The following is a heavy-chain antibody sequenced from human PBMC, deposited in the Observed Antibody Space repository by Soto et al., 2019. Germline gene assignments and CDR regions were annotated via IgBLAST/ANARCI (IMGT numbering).Heavy chain of an antibody. D-gene: IGHD4-4*01. CDR2: INAGNGNT. Sequence: ASVKVSCKASGYTFTSYAMHWVRQAPGQRLEWMGWINAGNGNTKYSQKFQGRVTITRDTSARTAYMELSSLRSEDTAVYYCARDFSYSNNAFDIWGQGTMVTVSS. J-gene: IGHJ3*02. CDR1: GYTFTSYA. V-gene: IGHV1-3*01. CDR3: ARDFSYSNNAFDI.